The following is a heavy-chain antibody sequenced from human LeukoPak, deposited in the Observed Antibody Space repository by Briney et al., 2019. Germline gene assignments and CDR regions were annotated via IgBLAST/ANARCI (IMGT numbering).Heavy chain of an antibody. CDR3: ATLGSGSYGYYYYGMDV. CDR1: GYTLTELS. Sequence: GASVKVSCKVSGYTLTELSMHWVRQAHGKGLEWMGGFDPEDGETIYAQKFQGRVTMTEDTSTDTAYMELSSLRSEDTAVYYCATLGSGSYGYYYYGMDVWGQGTTVTVSS. V-gene: IGHV1-24*01. D-gene: IGHD3-10*01. J-gene: IGHJ6*02. CDR2: FDPEDGET.